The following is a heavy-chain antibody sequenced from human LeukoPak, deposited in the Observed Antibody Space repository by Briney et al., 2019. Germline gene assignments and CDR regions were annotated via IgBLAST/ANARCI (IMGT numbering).Heavy chain of an antibody. J-gene: IGHJ6*03. Sequence: SETLSLTCTVSGGSISSGSYYWSWIRQPAGKGLEWIGRIYTSGSTNYNPSLKSRVTISVDTSKNQFSLKLSSVTAADTAVYYCARGMRYYYGSGSYYYYYYMDVWGKGTTVTISS. CDR1: GGSISSGSYY. CDR2: IYTSGST. CDR3: ARGMRYYYGSGSYYYYYYMDV. V-gene: IGHV4-61*02. D-gene: IGHD3-10*01.